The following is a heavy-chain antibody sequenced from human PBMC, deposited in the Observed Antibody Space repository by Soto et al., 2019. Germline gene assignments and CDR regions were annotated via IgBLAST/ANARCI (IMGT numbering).Heavy chain of an antibody. CDR1: GFAFNNYG. CDR3: AREDSIIIPAVSDF. V-gene: IGHV3-21*01. J-gene: IGHJ4*02. D-gene: IGHD2-2*01. CDR2: ISKSDYT. Sequence: GGSLRLSCTVSGFAFNNYGINWVRQAPGKGLEWVSSISKSDYTYYSDSVKGRFTISRDNAKNSVSLQMNTLRVEDTAVYYCAREDSIIIPAVSDFWGQGTLVTVPS.